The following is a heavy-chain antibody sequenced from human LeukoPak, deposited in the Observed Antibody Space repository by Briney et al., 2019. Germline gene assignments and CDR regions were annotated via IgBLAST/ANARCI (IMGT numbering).Heavy chain of an antibody. J-gene: IGHJ4*02. Sequence: ASVKVSCKASGYTFTHYYMHWVRQAPGQGLEWLGWISAYNGNTKYAQKLQGRVTMTTDTSTSTAYMELRSLRSDDTAVYYCARARRGVEMATIFDFWGQGTLVTVSS. CDR1: GYTFTHYY. CDR2: ISAYNGNT. V-gene: IGHV1-18*04. D-gene: IGHD5-24*01. CDR3: ARARRGVEMATIFDF.